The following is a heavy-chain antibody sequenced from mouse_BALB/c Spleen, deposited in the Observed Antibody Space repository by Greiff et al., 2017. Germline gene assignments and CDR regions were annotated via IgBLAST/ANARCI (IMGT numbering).Heavy chain of an antibody. CDR3: AREDYGNYVGYAMDY. D-gene: IGHD2-1*01. Sequence: EVKLVESGGGLVKPGGSLKLSCAASGFTFSSYAMSWVRQTPEKRLEWVASISSGGSTYYPDSVKGRFTISRDNARNILYLQMSSLRSEDTAMYYCAREDYGNYVGYAMDYWGQGTSVTVSS. CDR2: ISSGGST. J-gene: IGHJ4*01. CDR1: GFTFSSYA. V-gene: IGHV5-6-5*01.